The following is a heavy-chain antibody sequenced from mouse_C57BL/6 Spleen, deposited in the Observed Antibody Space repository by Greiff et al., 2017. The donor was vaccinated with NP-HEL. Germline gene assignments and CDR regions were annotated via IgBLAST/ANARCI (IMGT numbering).Heavy chain of an antibody. D-gene: IGHD2-4*01. CDR1: GFTFSSYA. CDR3: ARDLITTKDLAY. V-gene: IGHV5-4*01. Sequence: EVQLVESGGGLVKPGGSLKLSCAASGFTFSSYAMSWVRQTPEKRLEWVATISDGGSYTYYPDNVKGRFTISRDNAKNNLYLQMSHLKSEDTAMYYCARDLITTKDLAYWGQGTLVTVSA. J-gene: IGHJ3*01. CDR2: ISDGGSYT.